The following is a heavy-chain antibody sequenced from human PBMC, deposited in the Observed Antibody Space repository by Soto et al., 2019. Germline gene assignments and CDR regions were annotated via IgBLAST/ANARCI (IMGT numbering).Heavy chain of an antibody. V-gene: IGHV3-23*01. CDR2: ISGSGGST. CDR3: AKYSTVTTSYYYYYGMDV. Sequence: HPGGSLRLCFSASGFSFSSYPMTWARRAPGQAPEWVSAISGSGGSTLYADSVEGRLSISRDNSKNTLYLQMNGLRAEDTAVYYCAKYSTVTTSYYYYYGMDVWGQGTTVTVSS. J-gene: IGHJ6*02. CDR1: GFSFSSYP. D-gene: IGHD4-17*01.